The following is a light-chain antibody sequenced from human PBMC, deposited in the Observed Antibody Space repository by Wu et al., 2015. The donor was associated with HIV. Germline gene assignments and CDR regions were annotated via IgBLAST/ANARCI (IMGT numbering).Light chain of an antibody. V-gene: IGKV3-11*01. CDR2: DAS. CDR3: QQHSNWPLT. CDR1: QSIDSD. J-gene: IGKJ5*01. Sequence: VLTQSPVTLSLSPGRRATLSCRASQSIDSDLGWYQQRPGQAPRLLIYDASNRATGIPARFRGYGSGTDFTLTISSLEPEDFAVYYCQQHSNWPLTFGQGTRLEIK.